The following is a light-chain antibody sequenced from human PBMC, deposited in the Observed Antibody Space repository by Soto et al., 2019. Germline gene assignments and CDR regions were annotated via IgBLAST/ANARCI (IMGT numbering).Light chain of an antibody. CDR3: GTWDTSLNALYV. V-gene: IGLV1-51*01. CDR2: DNS. J-gene: IGLJ1*01. CDR1: SSNIGTNY. Sequence: QSVLTQPPSVSAALGQTVTISCAGSSSNIGTNYVSWYQHLPGTAPKLLIFDNSKRPSDIPDRFSGFKSGTSATLDIAGLQSGDEADYYCGTWDTSLNALYVFGGGTKLTVL.